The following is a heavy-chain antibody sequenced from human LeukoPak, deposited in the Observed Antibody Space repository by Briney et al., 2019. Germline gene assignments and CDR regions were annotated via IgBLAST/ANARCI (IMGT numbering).Heavy chain of an antibody. Sequence: PGGSLRLSCTASGFTFGDYAMSWVRQAPGKGLEWVGFIRSKAYGGTTEYAASVKGRFTISRDDSKSIAYLQMNSLKTEDTAVYYCTRGRLNYNVVVPAAHDAFDIWGQGTIVTVSS. J-gene: IGHJ3*02. CDR2: IRSKAYGGTT. CDR3: TRGRLNYNVVVPAAHDAFDI. CDR1: GFTFGDYA. V-gene: IGHV3-49*04. D-gene: IGHD2-2*01.